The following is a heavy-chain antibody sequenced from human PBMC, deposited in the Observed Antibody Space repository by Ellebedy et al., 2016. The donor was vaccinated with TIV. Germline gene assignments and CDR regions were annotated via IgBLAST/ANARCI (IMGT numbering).Heavy chain of an antibody. J-gene: IGHJ6*02. Sequence: AASVKVSCKASGYTFTGYYMHWVRQAPGQGLEWMGWINPNSGGTNYAQKFQGWVTMTRDTSISTAYMELSRLSSDDTAVYYCARGVTRAGDYYYGMDVWGQGTTVTVSS. CDR2: INPNSGGT. V-gene: IGHV1-2*04. CDR1: GYTFTGYY. D-gene: IGHD4-23*01. CDR3: ARGVTRAGDYYYGMDV.